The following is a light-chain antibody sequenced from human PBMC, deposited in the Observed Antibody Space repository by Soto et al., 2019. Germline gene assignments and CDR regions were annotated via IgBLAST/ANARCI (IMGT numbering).Light chain of an antibody. CDR2: QVY. CDR3: SSYTRTTTFVV. J-gene: IGLJ3*02. Sequence: QSALTQPASVSGSLGQSITISCTGTSSDVGGYNYVSWYQHHPGKAPKLIIYQVYSRPSGVSNRFSCSKFGNTASLSISGLQADDEADYYCSSYTRTTTFVVFGGGTKLTVL. V-gene: IGLV2-14*01. CDR1: SSDVGGYNY.